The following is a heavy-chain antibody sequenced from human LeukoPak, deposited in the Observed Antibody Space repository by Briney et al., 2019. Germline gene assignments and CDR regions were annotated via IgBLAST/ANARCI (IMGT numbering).Heavy chain of an antibody. V-gene: IGHV3-7*01. CDR1: GFTFSSYW. Sequence: GSLRLSCAASGFTFSSYWMSWVRQAPGKGLEWVANIKQDGSEKYYVDSVKGRFTISRDNAKTSLYLQMNSLRAEDTAVYYCARRPKHRWGMYSSGWYAFDYWGQGTLVTVSS. CDR3: ARRPKHRWGMYSSGWYAFDY. J-gene: IGHJ4*02. D-gene: IGHD6-19*01. CDR2: IKQDGSEK.